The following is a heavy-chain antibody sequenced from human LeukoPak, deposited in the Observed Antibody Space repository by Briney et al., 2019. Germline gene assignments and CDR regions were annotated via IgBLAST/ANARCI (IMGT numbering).Heavy chain of an antibody. CDR1: GGSFGGYY. V-gene: IGHV4-34*01. CDR2: INHSGST. D-gene: IGHD3-10*01. J-gene: IGHJ4*02. CDR3: AREKKPYYYGSGSYRYYFDY. Sequence: SETLSLTCAVYGGSFGGYYWSWIRQPPGKGLEWIGEINHSGSTNYNPSLKSRVTISVDTSKNQFSLKLSSVTAADTAVYYCAREKKPYYYGSGSYRYYFDYWGQGTLVTVSS.